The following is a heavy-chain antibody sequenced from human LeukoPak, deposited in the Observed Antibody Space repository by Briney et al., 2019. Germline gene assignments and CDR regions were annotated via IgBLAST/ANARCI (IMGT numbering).Heavy chain of an antibody. CDR3: AKDSIGTSGTGHFDY. V-gene: IGHV3-30*18. D-gene: IGHD6-13*01. CDR2: ISYDGTDK. Sequence: GRSLRLSCAASGFTFSSYGIHWVRQAPGKGLEWVAVISYDGTDKYYADSVKGRFTISRDDSKNTLYLQINSLRAEDTAVYYCAKDSIGTSGTGHFDYWGQGTLVTV. J-gene: IGHJ4*02. CDR1: GFTFSSYG.